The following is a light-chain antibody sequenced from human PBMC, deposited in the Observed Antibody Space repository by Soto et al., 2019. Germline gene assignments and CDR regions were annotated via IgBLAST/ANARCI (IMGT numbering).Light chain of an antibody. CDR3: QQYGYSPIT. CDR2: DIS. J-gene: IGKJ5*01. CDR1: QIIARTY. V-gene: IGKV3-20*01. Sequence: EVVLTQSPGTLSLSPGERATLSCRASQIIARTYLAWYQQKPGQAPRLLIYDISTRATGIPDRFSASGSGTDFTLTISGLETEDFAVYYCQQYGYSPITFGQGTRLEIK.